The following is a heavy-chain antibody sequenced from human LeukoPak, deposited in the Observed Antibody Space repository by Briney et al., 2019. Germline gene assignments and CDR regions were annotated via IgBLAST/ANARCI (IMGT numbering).Heavy chain of an antibody. D-gene: IGHD3-10*01. CDR1: SGSISNFY. V-gene: IGHV4-4*07. Sequence: SETLSLTCTVSSGSISNFYWSWIRQPAGKGLEWIGRIFTRGSTNYNPSLKSRVTMSVDTSKNQFSVKLNSVTAADTAVYYCARGRFGSGSYFFDYWGQGTLVTVSS. J-gene: IGHJ4*02. CDR3: ARGRFGSGSYFFDY. CDR2: IFTRGST.